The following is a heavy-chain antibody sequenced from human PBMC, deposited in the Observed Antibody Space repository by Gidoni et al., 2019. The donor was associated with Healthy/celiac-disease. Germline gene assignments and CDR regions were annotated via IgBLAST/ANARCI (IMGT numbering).Heavy chain of an antibody. Sequence: QVQLGQSRAEVKKPGASVKVSCTASGYTFTSAGIRWVRQAPGQGLGWLGWISAYNGTTNDAQKLQGRVTMTTDTSTSTVYRELRSLRSDDTAVYYCARVPPYSYGSGEGDYWGQGTLVTVSS. CDR3: ARVPPYSYGSGEGDY. CDR2: ISAYNGTT. V-gene: IGHV1-18*01. CDR1: GYTFTSAG. J-gene: IGHJ4*02. D-gene: IGHD5-18*01.